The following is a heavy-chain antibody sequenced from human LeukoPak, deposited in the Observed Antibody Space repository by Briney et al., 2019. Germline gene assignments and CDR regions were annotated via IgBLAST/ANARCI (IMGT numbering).Heavy chain of an antibody. CDR2: INPSSGGT. CDR1: VYTFTGYY. V-gene: IGHV1-2*02. D-gene: IGHD3-10*01. Sequence: ASVTVSFTASVYTFTGYYIHWVRQAPGQGLEWMGWINPSSGGTYYAQSFQGRVTMTRDTSISTAYMELSRLRSDDTAVYYCARAALGVWFGEPLGGPTEYWGQGTLVTVSS. J-gene: IGHJ4*02. CDR3: ARAALGVWFGEPLGGPTEY.